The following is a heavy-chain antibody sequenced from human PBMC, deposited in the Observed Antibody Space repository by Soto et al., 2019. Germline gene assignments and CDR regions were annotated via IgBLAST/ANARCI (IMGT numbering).Heavy chain of an antibody. V-gene: IGHV4-59*08. D-gene: IGHD3-10*01. Sequence: PGKGLEWIEYIYYSGSTNYNPSLKSRVTISVDTSKNPFSLKLSSVTAAYTAVYFFVIGEDGKRGFRSVSGVLLNRSSDL. CDR3: VIGEDGKRGFRSVSGVLLNRSSDL. CDR2: IYYSGST. J-gene: IGHJ2*01.